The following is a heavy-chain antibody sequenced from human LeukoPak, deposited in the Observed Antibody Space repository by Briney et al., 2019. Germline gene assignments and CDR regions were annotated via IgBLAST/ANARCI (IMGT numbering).Heavy chain of an antibody. J-gene: IGHJ4*02. CDR2: ISSSSSYI. V-gene: IGHV3-21*01. CDR3: ARDYDSSGYDY. D-gene: IGHD3-22*01. CDR1: GFTFSSYS. Sequence: GGSLRLSCAASGFTFSSYSMNWVRQAPGKGLEWVSSISSSSSYIYYADSLKGRFTISRDNAKNSLYLQMNSLRAEDTAVYYCARDYDSSGYDYWGQGTLVTVSS.